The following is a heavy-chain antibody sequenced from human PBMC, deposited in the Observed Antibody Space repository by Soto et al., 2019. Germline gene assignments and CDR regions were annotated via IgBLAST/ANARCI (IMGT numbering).Heavy chain of an antibody. D-gene: IGHD6-13*01. V-gene: IGHV4-31*03. CDR3: ARDRSSRYYYYYGMDV. J-gene: IGHJ6*02. CDR1: GGSISSGGYY. CDR2: IYYSGST. Sequence: SETLSLTCTVSGGSISSGGYYWSWIRQHPGKGLEWIGYIYYSGSTYYNPSLKSRVTISVDTSKNQFSLKLSSVTAADTAVYYCARDRSSRYYYYYGMDVWGQGTTVTVSS.